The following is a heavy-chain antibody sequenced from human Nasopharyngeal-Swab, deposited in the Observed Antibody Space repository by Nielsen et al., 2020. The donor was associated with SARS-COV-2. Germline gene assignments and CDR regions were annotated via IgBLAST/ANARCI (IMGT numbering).Heavy chain of an antibody. Sequence: GESLKISCAASGFTFSGSAMHWVRQASGKGLEWVGRIRSKANSYATAYAASVKGRFTISRDDSKNTAYLQMNSLKTEDTAVYYCTRLDVAAADTPDHYWGQGTLVTVSS. V-gene: IGHV3-73*01. CDR3: TRLDVAAADTPDHY. CDR1: GFTFSGSA. CDR2: IRSKANSYAT. J-gene: IGHJ4*02. D-gene: IGHD6-13*01.